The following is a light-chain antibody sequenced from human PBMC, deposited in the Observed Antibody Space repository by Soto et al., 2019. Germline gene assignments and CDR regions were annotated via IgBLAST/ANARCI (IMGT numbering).Light chain of an antibody. V-gene: IGKV1-8*01. CDR1: QGISSY. CDR3: QQYYSYPYT. J-gene: IGKJ2*01. Sequence: AIRMTQSPSSFSASTGDRVTITCRASQGISSYLAWYQQKPGKAPKLLIYAASTLQSGVPSRFRGSGSGTDFTLTISCLQSEDFATYYCQQYYSYPYTFGQGTKVDIK. CDR2: AAS.